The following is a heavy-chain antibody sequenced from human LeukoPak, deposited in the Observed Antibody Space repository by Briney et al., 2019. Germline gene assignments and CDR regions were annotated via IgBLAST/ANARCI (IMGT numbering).Heavy chain of an antibody. CDR2: IYTSGST. Sequence: SETLSLTCTVSGGSISSGSYYWSWLRQPAGKGLEWIGRIYTSGSTNYNPSLNSRVTMSVDTSKNQFSLKLSPVTAADTAVYYCARERFKRRHSPLRLGDLSLAFDPWGQGTLVTVSS. CDR3: ARERFKRRHSPLRLGDLSLAFDP. J-gene: IGHJ5*02. D-gene: IGHD3-16*02. CDR1: GGSISSGSYY. V-gene: IGHV4-61*02.